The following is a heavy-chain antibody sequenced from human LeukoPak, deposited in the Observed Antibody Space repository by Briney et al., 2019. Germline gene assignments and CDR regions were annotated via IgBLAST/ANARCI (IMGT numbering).Heavy chain of an antibody. CDR3: AGDSTYHYDGSSYYGNFDY. CDR1: GGSVTTYY. CDR2: VYKGSTT. V-gene: IGHV4-59*02. J-gene: IGHJ4*02. D-gene: IGHD3-22*01. Sequence: PSETLSLTCSVSGGSVTTYYWSWIRQPPGKGLEWIGYVYKGSTTNYNPSLKSRVIISVDTPKSYFSLKLSSVTAADTAVYYCAGDSTYHYDGSSYYGNFDYWGQGKLVTVSS.